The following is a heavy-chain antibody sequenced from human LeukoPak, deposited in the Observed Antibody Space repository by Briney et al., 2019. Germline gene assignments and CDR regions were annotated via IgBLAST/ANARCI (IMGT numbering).Heavy chain of an antibody. CDR3: ARRSSWRLYNWFDP. V-gene: IGHV4-34*01. D-gene: IGHD6-13*01. Sequence: PSETLSLTCAVYGGSFSGYYWSWIRQPPGKGLGGIGEINHSGSTNYNPSLKSRVTISVDTSKNQFSLQLSSVTAADTAVYYCARRSSWRLYNWFDPWGQGTLVTVSS. CDR2: INHSGST. J-gene: IGHJ5*02. CDR1: GGSFSGYY.